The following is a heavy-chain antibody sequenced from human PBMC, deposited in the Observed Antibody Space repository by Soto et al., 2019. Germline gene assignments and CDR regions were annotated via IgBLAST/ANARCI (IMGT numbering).Heavy chain of an antibody. CDR3: ARDHSSALWRYFQH. Sequence: SVKVSCKASGGTFSSYTISWVRQAPGQGLEWMGRIIPILGIANYAQKFQGRVTITADKSTSTAYMELSSLRSEDTAVYYCARDHSSALWRYFQHWGQGTLVTVSS. D-gene: IGHD6-19*01. CDR2: IIPILGIA. V-gene: IGHV1-69*04. J-gene: IGHJ1*01. CDR1: GGTFSSYT.